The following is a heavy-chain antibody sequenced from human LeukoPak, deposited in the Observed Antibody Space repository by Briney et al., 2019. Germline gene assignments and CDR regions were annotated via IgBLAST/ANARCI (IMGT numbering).Heavy chain of an antibody. CDR2: INPNTGDT. V-gene: IGHV1-2*02. Sequence: ASVKVSCKASGYTFTGYHMHWVRQAPGQGLEWMGWINPNTGDTNYAQKFQGRVTITRDMSTSTAYMELSSLRSEDTAVYYCAAPRRGPHTLMDPRDAFDIWGQGTMVTVSS. J-gene: IGHJ3*02. D-gene: IGHD5-18*01. CDR3: AAPRRGPHTLMDPRDAFDI. CDR1: GYTFTGYH.